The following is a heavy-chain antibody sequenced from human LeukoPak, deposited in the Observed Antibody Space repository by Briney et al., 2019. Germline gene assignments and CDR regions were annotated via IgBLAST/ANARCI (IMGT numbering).Heavy chain of an antibody. D-gene: IGHD5-12*01. CDR3: ARPREYSGYDY. J-gene: IGHJ4*02. CDR2: IYYSGST. V-gene: IGHV4-39*01. CDR1: GGSISSYY. Sequence: SETLSLTCTVSGGSISSYYWGWIRQPPGKGLEWIGSIYYSGSTYYNPSLKSRVTISVDTSKNQFFLKLSSVTAADTAVYYCARPREYSGYDYWGQGTLVTVSS.